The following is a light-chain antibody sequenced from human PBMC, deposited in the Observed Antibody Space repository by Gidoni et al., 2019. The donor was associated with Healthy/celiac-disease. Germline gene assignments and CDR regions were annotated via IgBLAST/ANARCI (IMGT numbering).Light chain of an antibody. J-gene: IGKJ4*01. CDR2: DAS. Sequence: EIVLTQSPATLSLSPGERATLSCRASQSVSSYLAWYQQKPGQAPRLLNYDASNRATGIPPRFSGSGSGTDFTLTISSLEPEDFAVYYCQQRSNWPTFGGGTKVEIK. V-gene: IGKV3-11*01. CDR1: QSVSSY. CDR3: QQRSNWPT.